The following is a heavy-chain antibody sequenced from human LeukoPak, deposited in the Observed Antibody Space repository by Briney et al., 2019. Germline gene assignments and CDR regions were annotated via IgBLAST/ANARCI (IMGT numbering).Heavy chain of an antibody. CDR3: ARDHYYDSSGYYYEGAFDI. Sequence: SVKVSCKASGGTFSSYAISWVRQAPGQGLEWMGGIIPIFGTANYAQKFQGRVTITADESTSTAYMELSSLRSEDTAVYYCARDHYYDSSGYYYEGAFDIWGQGTMVSVSS. J-gene: IGHJ3*02. CDR1: GGTFSSYA. D-gene: IGHD3-22*01. V-gene: IGHV1-69*01. CDR2: IIPIFGTA.